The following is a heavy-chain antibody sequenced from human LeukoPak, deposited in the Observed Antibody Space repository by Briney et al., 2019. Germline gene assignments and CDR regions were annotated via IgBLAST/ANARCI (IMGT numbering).Heavy chain of an antibody. D-gene: IGHD2-2*01. J-gene: IGHJ4*02. V-gene: IGHV1-2*02. CDR3: ARANFLYCSSSTCLFDY. CDR2: INPNDGDT. CDR1: GYTFTDYY. Sequence: AASVKASCKASGYTFTDYYMHWVRQAPGQGFEWMGWINPNDGDTNYAQKFQGRVTMTRDTSISTAHMEVSRLRPDDTAVYYCARANFLYCSSSTCLFDYWGQGTLVTVSS.